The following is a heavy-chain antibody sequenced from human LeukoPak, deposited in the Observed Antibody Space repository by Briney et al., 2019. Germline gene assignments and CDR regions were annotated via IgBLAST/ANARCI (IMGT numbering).Heavy chain of an antibody. CDR1: GYAFPHYG. D-gene: IGHD6-13*01. V-gene: IGHV1-3*01. J-gene: IGHJ4*02. CDR2: INAGNGDDT. CDR3: ARSGSNWSCDS. Sequence: ASVKVSCKASGYAFPHYGVQWVRQAPGQTLEWMGWINAGNGDDTKYSQKFQAKLTMTTDTSATTVYMELNSLRSEDTAVYYCARSGSNWSCDSWGQETLVTVSS.